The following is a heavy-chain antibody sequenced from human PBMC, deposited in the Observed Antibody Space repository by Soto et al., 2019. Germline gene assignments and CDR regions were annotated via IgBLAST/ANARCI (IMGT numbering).Heavy chain of an antibody. J-gene: IGHJ5*02. CDR2: IYYSGNT. Sequence: QVQLQESGPGLVKPLQTLSLTCTVSGDSISSDNYYWSWIRQPPGKGLEWIGYIYYSGNTYYNPSLRSRATISVDTSNSHFSLKLNSVTVADTAVYYCARAYSGYAYNYFDPWGQGTLVTVSS. V-gene: IGHV4-30-4*01. CDR1: GDSISSDNYY. D-gene: IGHD5-12*01. CDR3: ARAYSGYAYNYFDP.